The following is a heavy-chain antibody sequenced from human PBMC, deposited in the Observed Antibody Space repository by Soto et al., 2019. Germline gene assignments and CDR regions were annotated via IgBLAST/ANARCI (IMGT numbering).Heavy chain of an antibody. V-gene: IGHV1-18*01. CDR1: GYTFTSYG. D-gene: IGHD3-3*01. CDR3: AVLAFWSGYPPRGLWDY. J-gene: IGHJ4*02. CDR2: ISAYNGNT. Sequence: QVQLVQSGAEVKKPGASVKVSCKASGYTFTSYGISWVRQAPGQGLEWMGWISAYNGNTNYAQKLQGRVTMTTDTATSTAYMELRSLRSDDTAVYYCAVLAFWSGYPPRGLWDYWGQGTLVTVSS.